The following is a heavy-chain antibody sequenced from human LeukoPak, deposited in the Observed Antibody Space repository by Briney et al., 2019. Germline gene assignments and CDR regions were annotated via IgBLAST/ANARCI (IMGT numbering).Heavy chain of an antibody. J-gene: IGHJ4*02. CDR3: ARETPRRGETRDGYR. V-gene: IGHV3-7*01. CDR1: GFTFKKYW. D-gene: IGHD5-24*01. CDR2: IKEDGSET. Sequence: GESLRLSCAASGFTFKKYWMNWVRRVPGKGLECLANIKEDGSETYYADSVKGRFTISRDNPKNLLFLQINSLRDEDTAVYYCARETPRRGETRDGYRWGQETLVTVSS.